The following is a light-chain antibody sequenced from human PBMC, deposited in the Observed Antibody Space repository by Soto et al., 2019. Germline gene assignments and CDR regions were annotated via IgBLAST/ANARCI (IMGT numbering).Light chain of an antibody. V-gene: IGKV1-39*01. CDR2: GAS. J-gene: IGKJ2*01. Sequence: DIQMTQSPSSLSASVGDRVTITCRASQSINNYLNWYQQKPGEAPKLLIYGASTLQGGVPSRFTCSGSGTDFTLTITSLQPEDFATYFCQQSYPSRTFGQGTKLEIK. CDR3: QQSYPSRT. CDR1: QSINNY.